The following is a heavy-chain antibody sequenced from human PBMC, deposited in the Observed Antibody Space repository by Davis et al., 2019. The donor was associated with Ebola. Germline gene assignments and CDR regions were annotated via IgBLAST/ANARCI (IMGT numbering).Heavy chain of an antibody. CDR3: ARGSSAPLRFLNY. V-gene: IGHV1-8*01. CDR2: MNPNSGNT. CDR1: GYTFTSYD. J-gene: IGHJ4*02. D-gene: IGHD3-3*01. Sequence: ASVKVSCKASGYTFTSYDINWVRQATGQGLEWMGWMNPNSGNTGYAQKFQGRVTMTRNTSISTGYMELSSLTSEDTAVYYCARGSSAPLRFLNYWGQGTLVTVPS.